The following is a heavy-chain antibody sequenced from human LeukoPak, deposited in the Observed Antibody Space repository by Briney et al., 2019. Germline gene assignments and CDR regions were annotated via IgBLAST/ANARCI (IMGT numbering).Heavy chain of an antibody. J-gene: IGHJ4*02. CDR1: GFTFSNYG. V-gene: IGHV3-33*01. CDR2: IWYDGSNR. D-gene: IGHD6-13*01. Sequence: GGSLRLSCAASGFTFSNYGMHWVRQAPGKGLEWVAVIWYDGSNRYHADSVKGRFTISRDNSKNTLYLQVNSLRAEDTAVYFCARDRGSSWFIDYWGQGTLVTVSS. CDR3: ARDRGSSWFIDY.